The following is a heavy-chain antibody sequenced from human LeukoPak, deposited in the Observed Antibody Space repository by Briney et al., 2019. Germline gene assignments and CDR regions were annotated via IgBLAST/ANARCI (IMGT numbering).Heavy chain of an antibody. Sequence: GASVKVSCKASGGTFSSYAISWVRQAPGQGLEWMGGIIPIFGTANYAQKFQGRVTITTDESTSTAYMELSSLRSEDTAVYYCAGFVVVPAATLGWFDPWGQGTLVTVSS. V-gene: IGHV1-69*05. CDR3: AGFVVVPAATLGWFDP. D-gene: IGHD2-2*01. CDR2: IIPIFGTA. CDR1: GGTFSSYA. J-gene: IGHJ5*02.